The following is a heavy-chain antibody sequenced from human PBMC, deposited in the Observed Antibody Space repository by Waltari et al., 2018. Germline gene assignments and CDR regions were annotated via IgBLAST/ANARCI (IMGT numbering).Heavy chain of an antibody. D-gene: IGHD3-10*01. J-gene: IGHJ3*02. V-gene: IGHV3-74*01. CDR2: IDSDGSGT. CDR3: ARATNSDGGRAFDI. CDR1: GFTFSSYG. Sequence: EVQLVESGGGLVQPGGSLRLSWAASGFTFSSYGVHWVRQAPGKGLVWVSRIDSDGSGTNYAGSVKGRFTISRDNAKNTLFLQMNSLRAEDTAVYYCARATNSDGGRAFDIWGQGTMVTVSS.